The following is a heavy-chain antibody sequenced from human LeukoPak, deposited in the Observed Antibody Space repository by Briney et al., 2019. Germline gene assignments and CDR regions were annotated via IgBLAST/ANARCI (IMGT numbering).Heavy chain of an antibody. CDR2: IRYDGSNK. J-gene: IGHJ4*02. D-gene: IGHD3-9*01. Sequence: PGGSLRLSCAASGFTFSSYGMHWVRQAPGKGLEWVAFIRYDGSNKYYADSVKGRFTISRDNSKNTLYLQMNSLRAEDTAVYYCAKDLRYFDWLLSPFDYWGQGTLVTVSS. CDR1: GFTFSSYG. CDR3: AKDLRYFDWLLSPFDY. V-gene: IGHV3-30*02.